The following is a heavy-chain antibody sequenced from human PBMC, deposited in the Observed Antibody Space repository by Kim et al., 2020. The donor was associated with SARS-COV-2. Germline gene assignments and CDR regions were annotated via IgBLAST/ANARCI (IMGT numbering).Heavy chain of an antibody. CDR2: MNPNSGNT. J-gene: IGHJ4*02. CDR1: GYTFTSYD. CDR3: ARGAFTANSGSYYFDY. Sequence: ASVKVSCKASGYTFTSYDINCVRQATGQGLEWMGWMNPNSGNTGYAQKFQGRVTMTRNTSISTAYMELSSLRSEDTAVYYCARGAFTANSGSYYFDYWGQGTLVTVSS. D-gene: IGHD1-26*01. V-gene: IGHV1-8*01.